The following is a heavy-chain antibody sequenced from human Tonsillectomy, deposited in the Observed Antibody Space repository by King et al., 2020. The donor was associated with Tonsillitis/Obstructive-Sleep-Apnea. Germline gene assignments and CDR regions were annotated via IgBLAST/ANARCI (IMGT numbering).Heavy chain of an antibody. CDR2: IYYSGST. V-gene: IGHV4-39*01. CDR3: ARHGDYDFWSGYPDY. CDR1: GGSISSSSYY. Sequence: QLQESGPGLVKPSETLSLTCTVSGGSISSSSYYWGWIRQPPGKGLEWIGSIYYSGSTYYNPSLTSRVTISVDTSKNQFSLKLSSVTAADTAVYYCARHGDYDFWSGYPDYWGQGTLVTVSS. D-gene: IGHD3-3*01. J-gene: IGHJ4*02.